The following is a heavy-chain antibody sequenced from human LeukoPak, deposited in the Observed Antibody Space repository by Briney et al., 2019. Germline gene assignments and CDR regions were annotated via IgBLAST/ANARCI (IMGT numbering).Heavy chain of an antibody. CDR1: GFTVSSNY. CDR3: AREGSYDGSTMWYFDY. J-gene: IGHJ4*02. Sequence: GXXLRLSCAASGFTVSSNYMAWVRQAPGKGLEWVSVIYSGGTIYYADSVKGRFTISRDNSKTTLYLQMNSLRAEDTAVYYCAREGSYDGSTMWYFDYWGQGTLVTVSS. V-gene: IGHV3-53*01. D-gene: IGHD3-22*01. CDR2: IYSGGTI.